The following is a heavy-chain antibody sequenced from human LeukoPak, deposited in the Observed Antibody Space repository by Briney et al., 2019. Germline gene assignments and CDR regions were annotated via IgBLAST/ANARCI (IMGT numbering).Heavy chain of an antibody. V-gene: IGHV1-18*01. CDR1: GYTFTSYG. D-gene: IGHD3-22*01. Sequence: ASVKVSCKASGYTFTSYGISWVRQAPGQGLEWMGWISAYNGNTNYAQKLQGRVTMTTDTSTSTAYMELRSLRSDDTTVYYCAREERYYDSSGYPSNYGMDVWGQGTTVTVSS. CDR3: AREERYYDSSGYPSNYGMDV. CDR2: ISAYNGNT. J-gene: IGHJ6*02.